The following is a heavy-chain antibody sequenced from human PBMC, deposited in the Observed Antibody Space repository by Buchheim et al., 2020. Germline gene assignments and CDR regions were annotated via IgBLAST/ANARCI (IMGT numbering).Heavy chain of an antibody. CDR2: IRYDGSNK. V-gene: IGHV3-30*02. J-gene: IGHJ6*02. D-gene: IGHD3-16*02. Sequence: QVQLVESGGGVVQPGRSLRLSCAASGFTFSSYGMHWVRQAPGKGLEWVAFIRYDGSNKYYADSVKGRFTISRDNSKNTLYLQMNSLRAEDTAVYYCAKGSNMITFGGVIVGGGYYGMDVWGQGTT. CDR1: GFTFSSYG. CDR3: AKGSNMITFGGVIVGGGYYGMDV.